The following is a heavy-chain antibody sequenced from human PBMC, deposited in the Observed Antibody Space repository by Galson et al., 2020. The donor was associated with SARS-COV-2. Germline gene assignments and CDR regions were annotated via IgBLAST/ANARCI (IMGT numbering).Heavy chain of an antibody. D-gene: IGHD3-3*01. Sequence: SETLSLTCAVYGGSFSGYYWSWIRQPPGKGLEWIGEINHSRNTNYNPSLKSRVTISVVTSKNQFSLNLNSVTAADTAVYYCARQSGTYSDFWSGYYYWFDSWGQGTLVTVSS. CDR1: GGSFSGYY. CDR3: ARQSGTYSDFWSGYYYWFDS. CDR2: INHSRNT. V-gene: IGHV4-34*01. J-gene: IGHJ5*01.